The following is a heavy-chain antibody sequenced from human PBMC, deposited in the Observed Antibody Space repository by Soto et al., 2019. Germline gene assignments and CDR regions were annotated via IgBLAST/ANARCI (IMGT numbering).Heavy chain of an antibody. Sequence: QVQLVESGGGLVRPGGSLRLSCVASGFTFSDYYMSWIRQDPGKGLEWVSYISSSGSSKNYADSVKGRFTISRDNAKYSLFLQMDSLRAEDTAIYYCARESQGADDYWGQGTLVTVSS. D-gene: IGHD1-26*01. CDR2: ISSSGSSK. CDR1: GFTFSDYY. V-gene: IGHV3-11*01. J-gene: IGHJ4*02. CDR3: ARESQGADDY.